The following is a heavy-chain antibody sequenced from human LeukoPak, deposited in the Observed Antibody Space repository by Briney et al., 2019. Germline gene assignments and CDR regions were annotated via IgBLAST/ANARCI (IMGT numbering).Heavy chain of an antibody. D-gene: IGHD6-13*01. CDR2: IYYSGST. Sequence: KPSETLSLTCTVSGGSISSSSYYWGWIRQHPGKGLEWIGYIYYSGSTYYNPSLKSRVTISVDTSKNQFSLKLSSVTAADTAVYYCARGRSSSWYVSSGGPLFDYWGQGTLVTVSS. CDR1: GGSISSSSYY. J-gene: IGHJ4*02. CDR3: ARGRSSSWYVSSGGPLFDY. V-gene: IGHV4-31*03.